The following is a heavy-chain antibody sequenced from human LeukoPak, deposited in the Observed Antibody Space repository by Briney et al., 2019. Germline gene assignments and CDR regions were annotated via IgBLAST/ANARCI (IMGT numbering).Heavy chain of an antibody. J-gene: IGHJ4*02. CDR2: ISYDGSNK. Sequence: GGSLRLSCAASGFTFTNYAMHWVRQAPGKGLEWVAVISYDGSNKYYADSVKGRFTISRDNANNTLYLQMNSLRAEDTAVYSCAREVPYYDSSGYYDYWGQGTLVTVSS. CDR1: GFTFTNYA. V-gene: IGHV3-30-3*01. D-gene: IGHD3-22*01. CDR3: AREVPYYDSSGYYDY.